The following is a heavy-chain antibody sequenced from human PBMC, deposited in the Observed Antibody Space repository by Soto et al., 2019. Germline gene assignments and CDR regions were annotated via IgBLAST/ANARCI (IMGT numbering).Heavy chain of an antibody. Sequence: PSGTLSLTCTVSGGSISSYYWNWIRQPPGKGLEWIGYIYYSGTTNYNPSLKSRVTISVDTSKNQFSLKLSSVTAADTAVYYCARGHRYCSGGSCYLIDYWGQGTLVTVSS. D-gene: IGHD2-15*01. V-gene: IGHV4-59*08. CDR1: GGSISSYY. J-gene: IGHJ4*02. CDR3: ARGHRYCSGGSCYLIDY. CDR2: IYYSGTT.